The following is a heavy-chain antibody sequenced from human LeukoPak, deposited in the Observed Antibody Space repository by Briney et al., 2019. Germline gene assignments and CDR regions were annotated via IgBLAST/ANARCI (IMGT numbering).Heavy chain of an antibody. V-gene: IGHV4-59*08. CDR2: IYYSGST. D-gene: IGHD3-9*01. J-gene: IGHJ3*02. Sequence: SETLSLTCTVSGGSISSYYWSWIRQPPGKGLEWIGYIYYSGSTNYNPSLKSRVTISVDTSKNQFSLKLSSVTAADTAVYYCARHVGACYDILTGYYKLRAFDIWGQGTMVTVSS. CDR3: ARHVGACYDILTGYYKLRAFDI. CDR1: GGSISSYY.